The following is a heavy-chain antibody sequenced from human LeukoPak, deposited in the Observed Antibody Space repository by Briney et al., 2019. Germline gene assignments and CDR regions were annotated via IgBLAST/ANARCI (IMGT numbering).Heavy chain of an antibody. V-gene: IGHV4-59*01. CDR1: GGSISSYY. J-gene: IGHJ2*01. D-gene: IGHD4-17*01. CDR3: ARGQHPFSVNWYFDL. CDR2: IYYSGST. Sequence: SETLSLTCTVSGGSISSYYWSWVRQPPGKGLEWIGYIYYSGSTNYNPSLKSRVTISVDTSKNQFSLKLSSVTAADTAVYYCARGQHPFSVNWYFDLWGRGTLVTVSS.